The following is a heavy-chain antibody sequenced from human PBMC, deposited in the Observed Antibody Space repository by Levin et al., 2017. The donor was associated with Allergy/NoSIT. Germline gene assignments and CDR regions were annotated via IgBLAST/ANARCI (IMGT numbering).Heavy chain of an antibody. Sequence: SQTLSLTCSVSGDSISRGFYYWSWIRQPAGEGLEWIGRIYVTGSTTYSPSLKSRVTISLDRAKDQVSLKINSVTAADTAVYYCARALEGFSGYNPYCSMDVWGKGTTVTVSS. J-gene: IGHJ6*03. V-gene: IGHV4-61*02. D-gene: IGHD5-12*01. CDR2: IYVTGST. CDR1: GDSISRGFYY. CDR3: ARALEGFSGYNPYCSMDV.